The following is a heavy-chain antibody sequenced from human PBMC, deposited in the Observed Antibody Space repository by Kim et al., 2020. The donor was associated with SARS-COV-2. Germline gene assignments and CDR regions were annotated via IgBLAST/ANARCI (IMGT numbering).Heavy chain of an antibody. CDR2: INADGTKT. J-gene: IGHJ4*02. V-gene: IGHV3-74*01. CDR3: TRGYTYRDY. Sequence: GGSLRLSCAASGFIFSNSWMHWVRQAPGKGLVWVSRINADGTKTNNADSVKGRFTISRDNAKNTLYLQMNSLRDEDTAVYYCTRGYTYRDYWGQGTLVTVSS. CDR1: GFIFSNSW. D-gene: IGHD5-18*01.